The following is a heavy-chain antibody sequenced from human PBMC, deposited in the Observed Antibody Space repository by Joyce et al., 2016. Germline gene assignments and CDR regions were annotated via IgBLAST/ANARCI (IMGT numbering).Heavy chain of an antibody. CDR2: IDRTGEKT. V-gene: IGHV3-23*01. Sequence: EGQLSESGGDLVQPGGSLRLSCEASGFIFKSYEMSWVRQAPGKGLQWVAGIDRTGEKTYHAKSVRGRFSSGRDNSKNTVYLQMNSLKDEDTAVYYCARVRFEYCGSDCYNFDYWGRGTPVIVSS. CDR3: ARVRFEYCGSDCYNFDY. CDR1: GFIFKSYE. J-gene: IGHJ4*02. D-gene: IGHD2-21*02.